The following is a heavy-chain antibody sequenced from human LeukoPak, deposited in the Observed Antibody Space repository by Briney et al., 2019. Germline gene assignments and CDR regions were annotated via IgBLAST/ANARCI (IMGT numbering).Heavy chain of an antibody. CDR1: GFTFSSYW. CDR2: INHSGST. Sequence: PGGSLRLSCAASGFTFSSYWMSWVRQPPGKGLEWIGEINHSGSTNYNPSLKSRVTISVDTSKNQFSLKLSSVTAADTAVYYCARGLWFGNWGQGTLVTVSS. D-gene: IGHD3-10*01. CDR3: ARGLWFGN. J-gene: IGHJ4*02. V-gene: IGHV4-34*01.